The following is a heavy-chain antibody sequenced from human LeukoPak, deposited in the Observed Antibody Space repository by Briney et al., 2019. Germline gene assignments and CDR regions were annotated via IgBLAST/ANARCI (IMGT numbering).Heavy chain of an antibody. CDR2: ISYDGSNK. V-gene: IGHV3-30*18. CDR3: AKDSAAADTYYYYYGMDV. J-gene: IGHJ6*02. CDR1: GFTFSSYG. D-gene: IGHD6-13*01. Sequence: GGSLRLSCAASGFTFSSYGMHWVRQAPGKGLEWVAVISYDGSNKYYADSVKGRFTISRDNSKNTLYLQMNSLRAEDTAVYYCAKDSAAADTYYYYYGMDVWGQGTTVTVSS.